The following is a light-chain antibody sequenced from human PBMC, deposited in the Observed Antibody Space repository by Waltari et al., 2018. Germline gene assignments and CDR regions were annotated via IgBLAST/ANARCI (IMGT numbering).Light chain of an antibody. J-gene: IGLJ1*01. CDR2: YEP. V-gene: IGLV3-21*04. Sequence: SYVLPQPPSVSVAPGETARISCGGNINSNRLHWYQQKPGQAAVVVIYYEPVRPSGIPDRFSGSSSGDTATLTISRVEAGDEADYYCQVWDSSSDPPHVFGTGTKVTV. CDR1: INSNR. CDR3: QVWDSSSDPPHV.